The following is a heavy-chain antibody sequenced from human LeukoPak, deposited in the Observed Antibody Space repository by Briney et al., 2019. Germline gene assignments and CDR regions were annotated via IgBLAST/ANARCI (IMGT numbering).Heavy chain of an antibody. CDR2: VYYSGST. CDR1: GGSISRYY. V-gene: IGHV4-59*01. D-gene: IGHD6-19*01. CDR3: ARGSSAWGYDY. Sequence: SETLSLTCTVSGGSISRYYWSWIRQPPGKGLEWIGYVYYSGSTNYNPSLKSRVTVSVDTSKNQFSLKLSSVTAADTAVYYCARGSSAWGYDYWGQGTLVTVSS. J-gene: IGHJ4*02.